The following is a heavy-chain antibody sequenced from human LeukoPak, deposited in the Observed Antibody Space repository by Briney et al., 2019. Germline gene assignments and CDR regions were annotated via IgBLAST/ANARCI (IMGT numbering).Heavy chain of an antibody. CDR3: ASHAADTAMDPVDY. CDR2: IYYSGST. J-gene: IGHJ4*02. V-gene: IGHV4-39*01. Sequence: PSETLSLTCTVSGGSISSSSYYWGWIRQPPGKGLEWIGSIYYSGSTYYNPSLKSRVTISVDTSKNQFSLMLSSVTAADTAVYYCASHAADTAMDPVDYWGQGTLVTVSS. D-gene: IGHD5-18*01. CDR1: GGSISSSSYY.